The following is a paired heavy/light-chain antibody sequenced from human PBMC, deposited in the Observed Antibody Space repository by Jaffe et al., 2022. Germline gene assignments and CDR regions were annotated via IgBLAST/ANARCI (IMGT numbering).Light chain of an antibody. V-gene: IGLV2-23*02. Sequence: QSALTQPASVSGSPGQSITISCTGTSSDVGIYNLVSWYQHHPGKAPRLIIYEVNKRPSGVSNRFSGSKSGNTASLTISGLQAEDEADYYCCSYAGHSTFYVFATGTKVTVL. J-gene: IGLJ1*01. CDR2: EVN. CDR1: SSDVGIYNL. CDR3: CSYAGHSTFYV.
Heavy chain of an antibody. Sequence: QVQLQESGPGLVKPSQTLSLTCTVSGGSITSDGYYWTWIRQPAGKGLEWIGRFYNGVNTNYNPSLKSRVTISIDASKNQLSLRLTSVTAADTAVYYCARGDWDYYFDYWGQGTLVTVSS. CDR3: ARGDWDYYFDY. J-gene: IGHJ4*02. V-gene: IGHV4-61*02. D-gene: IGHD3-9*01. CDR1: GGSITSDGYY. CDR2: FYNGVNT.